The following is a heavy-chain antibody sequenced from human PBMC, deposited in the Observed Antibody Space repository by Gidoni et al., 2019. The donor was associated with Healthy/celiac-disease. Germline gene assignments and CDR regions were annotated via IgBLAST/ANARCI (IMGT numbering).Heavy chain of an antibody. J-gene: IGHJ4*02. CDR1: GFTFSSYA. Sequence: EVQLLESGGGLVQPGGSLRISCAASGFTFSSYAMSWVRQAPGKGLEWVSAISGSGGSTYYADSVKGRFTISRDNSKNTLYLQMNSLRAEDTAIYYCAKDKGHSSGWFFFDYWGQGTLVTVSS. D-gene: IGHD6-19*01. V-gene: IGHV3-23*01. CDR3: AKDKGHSSGWFFFDY. CDR2: ISGSGGST.